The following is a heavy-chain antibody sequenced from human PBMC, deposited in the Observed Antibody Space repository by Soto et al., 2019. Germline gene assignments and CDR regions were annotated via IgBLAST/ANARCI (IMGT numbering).Heavy chain of an antibody. CDR3: ARGRPIASDSSGWYRVNWFDP. V-gene: IGHV1-8*01. CDR2: MNPNSGNT. J-gene: IGHJ5*02. Sequence: QVQLVQSGAEVKKPGASVKVSCKASGYTFTSYDINWVRQATGQGLEWMGWMNPNSGNTGYAQKFQGRVTMTRNTSISTAYMELSSLRSEDTAVYYCARGRPIASDSSGWYRVNWFDPWGQGTLVTVSS. CDR1: GYTFTSYD. D-gene: IGHD6-13*01.